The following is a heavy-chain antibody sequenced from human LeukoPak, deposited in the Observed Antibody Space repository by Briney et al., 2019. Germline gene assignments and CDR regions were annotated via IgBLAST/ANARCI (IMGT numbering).Heavy chain of an antibody. CDR3: ARPVAGDGTAAAQFDY. CDR1: GGSISSGSYY. Sequence: PSQTLSLTCTVSGGSISSGSYYWSWIRQPPGKGLEWIGSIYHSGSTYYNPSLKSRVTISVDTSKNQFSLKLSSVTAADTAVYYCARPVAGDGTAAAQFDYWGQGTLVTVSS. D-gene: IGHD6-13*01. J-gene: IGHJ4*02. V-gene: IGHV4-39*07. CDR2: IYHSGST.